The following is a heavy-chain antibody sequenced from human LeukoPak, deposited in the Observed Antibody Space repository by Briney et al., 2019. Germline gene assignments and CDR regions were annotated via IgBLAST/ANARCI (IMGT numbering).Heavy chain of an antibody. CDR1: GFTFSSYA. CDR2: ISGSGGST. J-gene: IGHJ4*02. V-gene: IGHV3-23*01. Sequence: GVSLRLSCAASGFTFSSYAMSWVRQAPGKGLEWVSAISGSGGSTYYADSVKGRFTISRDNSKNTLYLQMNSLRAEGTAVYYCAKDQKRSLLRDYWGQGTLVTVSS. CDR3: AKDQKRSLLRDY. D-gene: IGHD3-22*01.